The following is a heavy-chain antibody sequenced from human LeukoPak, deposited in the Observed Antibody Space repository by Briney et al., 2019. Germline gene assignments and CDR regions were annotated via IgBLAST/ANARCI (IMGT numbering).Heavy chain of an antibody. Sequence: GGSLRLSCAASGFTFSSYGMHWVRQAPGKGLEWVAVISYDGSNKYYADSVKGRFTISRDNSKNTLYLQMNSLRAEDTAAYYCAKDSYSSSWYGVGGFDPWGQGTLVTVSS. CDR3: AKDSYSSSWYGVGGFDP. CDR2: ISYDGSNK. D-gene: IGHD6-13*01. J-gene: IGHJ5*02. CDR1: GFTFSSYG. V-gene: IGHV3-30*18.